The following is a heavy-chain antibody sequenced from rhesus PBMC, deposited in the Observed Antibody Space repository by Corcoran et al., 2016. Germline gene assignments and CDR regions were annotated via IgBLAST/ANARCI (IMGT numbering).Heavy chain of an antibody. CDR2: INPIDSDS. CDR3: ATTLTVTTSWYFDL. D-gene: IGHD4-23*01. J-gene: IGHJ2*01. CDR1: GYSFTSYW. V-gene: IGHV5-20*01. Sequence: EVQLVQSGAEVKRPGESLKISCKTSGYSFTSYWISWVRQMPGKALECMGAINPIDSDSKYNPSFPGPCSISADKSISTAYLQWSRLKASDTATYYCATTLTVTTSWYFDLWGPGTPITISS.